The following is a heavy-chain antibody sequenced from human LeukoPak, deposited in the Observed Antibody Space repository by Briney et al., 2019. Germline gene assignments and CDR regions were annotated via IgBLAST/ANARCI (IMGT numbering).Heavy chain of an antibody. CDR3: AREGAAAGYNNWFGP. V-gene: IGHV1-69*05. Sequence: EASVKVSCKASGGTFSSYAISWVRQAPGQGLEWMGGIIPIFGTANYAQKFQGRVTITTDESTSTAYMELSSLRSEDTAVYYCAREGAAAGYNNWFGPWGQGTLVTVSS. CDR1: GGTFSSYA. J-gene: IGHJ5*02. CDR2: IIPIFGTA. D-gene: IGHD6-13*01.